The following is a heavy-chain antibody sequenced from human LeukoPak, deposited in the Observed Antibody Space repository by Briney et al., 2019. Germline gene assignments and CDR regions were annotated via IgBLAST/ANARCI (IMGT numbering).Heavy chain of an antibody. CDR3: AKDMGYCSSATCYGLDY. V-gene: IGHV3-23*01. D-gene: IGHD2-2*01. CDR2: VSGGGGTT. Sequence: GGSLRLSCAASGFTFSSYAMSWVRQAPGKGLEWVSTVSGGGGTTYYADSVKGRFTISRDNSKNTLFLQMNSLRAEDTAIYYCAKDMGYCSSATCYGLDYWGQGTLVTLSS. J-gene: IGHJ4*02. CDR1: GFTFSSYA.